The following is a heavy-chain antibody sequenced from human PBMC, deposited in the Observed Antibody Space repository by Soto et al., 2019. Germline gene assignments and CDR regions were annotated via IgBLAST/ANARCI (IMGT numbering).Heavy chain of an antibody. D-gene: IGHD3-3*01. CDR3: ARVLTYDFWSGYMFDY. J-gene: IGHJ4*02. CDR2: IYYSGST. V-gene: IGHV4-31*03. Sequence: SETLSLTCTVSGGSISSGGYYWSWIRQHPGKGLEWIGYIYYSGSTYYNPSLKSRVTISVDTSKNQFSLKLSSVTAADTAVYYCARVLTYDFWSGYMFDYWGQGTLVTVSS. CDR1: GGSISSGGYY.